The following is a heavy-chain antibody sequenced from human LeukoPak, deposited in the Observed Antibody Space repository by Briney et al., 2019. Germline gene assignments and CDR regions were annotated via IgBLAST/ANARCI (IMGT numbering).Heavy chain of an antibody. J-gene: IGHJ4*02. V-gene: IGHV5-51*01. Sequence: XWIGWVRQVXXXGXEWMGIIYPGDSDTRYSPSFQGQVTISADKSISTAYLQWSSLKASDTAMYYCAREVVGPLDYWGQGTLVTVSS. CDR3: AREVVGPLDY. CDR1: XW. D-gene: IGHD2-15*01. CDR2: IYPGDSDT.